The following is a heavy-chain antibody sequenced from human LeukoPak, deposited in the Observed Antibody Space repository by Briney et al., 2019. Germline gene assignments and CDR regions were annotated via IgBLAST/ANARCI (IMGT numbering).Heavy chain of an antibody. D-gene: IGHD6-13*01. V-gene: IGHV3-48*01. J-gene: IGHJ6*03. CDR2: IISSSMTI. CDR1: GFTFSSYS. Sequence: GGSLRLSCAASGFTFSSYSMNWVRQAPGKGWEGVSYIISSSMTIYYADPVKGRFTSSRYNAKNSLYLRVNSLRAEDTAVYYCARVRQYSSTWYTDLPGYYMDVWDKGNTVTVSS. CDR3: ARVRQYSSTWYTDLPGYYMDV.